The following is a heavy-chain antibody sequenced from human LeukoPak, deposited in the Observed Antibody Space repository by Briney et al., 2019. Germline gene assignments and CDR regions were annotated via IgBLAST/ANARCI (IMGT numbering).Heavy chain of an antibody. Sequence: SETLSLTCTVSGGSISSSSYYWGWIRQPPGKGLVWIGSIYYSGSTYYNPSLKSRVTISVDTSKNQFSLKLSSVTAADTAVYYCARHLRQQLDNWFDPWGQGTLVTVSS. V-gene: IGHV4-39*01. CDR3: ARHLRQQLDNWFDP. D-gene: IGHD6-13*01. CDR2: IYYSGST. J-gene: IGHJ5*02. CDR1: GGSISSSSYY.